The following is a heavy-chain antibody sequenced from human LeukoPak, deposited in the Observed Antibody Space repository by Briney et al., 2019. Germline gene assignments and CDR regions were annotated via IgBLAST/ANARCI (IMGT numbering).Heavy chain of an antibody. J-gene: IGHJ4*02. D-gene: IGHD3-9*01. CDR3: ARAHFDWLLDY. V-gene: IGHV3-30*04. Sequence: GGSLRLSCAASGFTFSSYAMHWVRQAPGKGLEWVAVISYDGSNKYYADSVKGRFTISRDNSKSTLYLQMNSLRAEDTAVYYCARAHFDWLLDYWGQGTLVTVSS. CDR1: GFTFSSYA. CDR2: ISYDGSNK.